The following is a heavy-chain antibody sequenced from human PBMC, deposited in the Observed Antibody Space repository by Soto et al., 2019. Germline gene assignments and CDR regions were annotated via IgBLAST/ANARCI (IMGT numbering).Heavy chain of an antibody. Sequence: PSETLSLTCTVSGGSVRSDNYYWIWIRQPPGKGLEYIGYIAYSGSTNYNPSLKSRVTISVDTSKNQFSLKVASMTAADTAVYYCAMRTAFRPLDCWGQGTLVTVSS. J-gene: IGHJ4*02. CDR3: AMRTAFRPLDC. CDR1: GGSVRSDNYY. CDR2: IAYSGST. V-gene: IGHV4-61*01.